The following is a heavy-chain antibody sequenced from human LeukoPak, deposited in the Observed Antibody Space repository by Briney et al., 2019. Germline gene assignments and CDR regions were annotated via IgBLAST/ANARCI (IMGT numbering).Heavy chain of an antibody. J-gene: IGHJ4*02. CDR3: ARQRSYCSGGSCYALNY. D-gene: IGHD2-15*01. Sequence: SETLSLTCAVYGGSFSGYYWSWIRQPPGKGLEWIGSIYYSGSTYYNPSLKSRVTISVDTSKNQFSLKLSSVTAADTAVYYCARQRSYCSGGSCYALNYWGQGTLVTVSS. CDR1: GGSFSGYY. CDR2: IYYSGST. V-gene: IGHV4-34*01.